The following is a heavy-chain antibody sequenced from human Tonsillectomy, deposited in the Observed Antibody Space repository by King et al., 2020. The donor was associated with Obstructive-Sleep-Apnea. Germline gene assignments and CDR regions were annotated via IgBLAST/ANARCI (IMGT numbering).Heavy chain of an antibody. CDR2: MYYSGNT. V-gene: IGHV4-59*08. CDR1: GDSGASISNYY. J-gene: IGHJ4*02. CDR3: ARHRGVEDYGGYGDYFDY. Sequence: QLQESGPGLVKPSETLSLTCTVSGDSGASISNYYWSWLRQLPGKGLEWIGYMYYSGNTNFNPSLKSRVTISADSSKIQFSLRLSSVTAADTAVYYCARHRGVEDYGGYGDYFDYWGQGTLVTVSS. D-gene: IGHD5-12*01.